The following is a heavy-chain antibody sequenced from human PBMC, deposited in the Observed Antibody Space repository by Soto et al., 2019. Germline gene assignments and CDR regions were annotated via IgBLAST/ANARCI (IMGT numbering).Heavy chain of an antibody. J-gene: IGHJ1*01. CDR2: IYYSVST. V-gene: IGHV4-31*03. Sequence: QVQLQESGPGLVKPSQTLSLTCTVSGGSIRSGGYYWIWIRQHPGKGLEWIVYIYYSVSTNYNPSLKSRVTISVDTSKNQFSLMLSSVTAADTAVYYCARTPGYWGQVSLVTVSS. CDR1: GGSIRSGGYY. CDR3: ARTPGY.